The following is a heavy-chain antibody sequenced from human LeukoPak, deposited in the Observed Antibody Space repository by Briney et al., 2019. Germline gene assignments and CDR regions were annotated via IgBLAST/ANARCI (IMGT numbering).Heavy chain of an antibody. CDR2: ISYDGSNK. J-gene: IGHJ4*02. D-gene: IGHD3-22*01. V-gene: IGHV3-30*18. CDR3: AKDWIRRAIVVDVIDY. Sequence: PGGSLRLSCAASGFTFSSYGMHWVRQAPGKGLEWVAVISYDGSNKYYADSVKGRFTISRDNSKNTLYLQMNSLRAEDTAVYYCAKDWIRRAIVVDVIDYWGQGTLVTVSS. CDR1: GFTFSSYG.